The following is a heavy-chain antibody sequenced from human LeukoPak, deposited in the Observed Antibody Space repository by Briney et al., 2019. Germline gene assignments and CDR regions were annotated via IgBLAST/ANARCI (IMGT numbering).Heavy chain of an antibody. CDR3: AKDGYYYDSSGYVDY. J-gene: IGHJ4*02. V-gene: IGHV3-30*18. Sequence: GGSLRLSCAASGFTSSSYGMHWVRQAPGKGLEWVAVISYDGSNKYYAGSVKGRFTISRDNSKNTLYLQMNSLRAEDTAVYYCAKDGYYYDSSGYVDYWGQGTLVTVSS. CDR2: ISYDGSNK. D-gene: IGHD3-22*01. CDR1: GFTSSSYG.